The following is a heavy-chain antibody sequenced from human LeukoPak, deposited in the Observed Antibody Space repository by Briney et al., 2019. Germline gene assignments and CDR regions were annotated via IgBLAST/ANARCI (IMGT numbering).Heavy chain of an antibody. CDR1: GFTVSSNY. CDR2: ISSSGSTI. Sequence: GGSLRLSCAASGFTVSSNYMSWVRQAPGKGLEWVSYISSSGSTIYYADSVKGRFTISRDNAKNSLYLQMNSLRAEDTAVYYCARDLIYGGFDYWGQGTLVTVSS. V-gene: IGHV3-11*01. D-gene: IGHD4-17*01. CDR3: ARDLIYGGFDY. J-gene: IGHJ4*02.